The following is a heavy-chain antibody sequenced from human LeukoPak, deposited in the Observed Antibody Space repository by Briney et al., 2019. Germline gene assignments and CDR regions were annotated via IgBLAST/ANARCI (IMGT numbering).Heavy chain of an antibody. CDR2: IIPIFSTA. J-gene: IGHJ4*02. D-gene: IGHD3-22*01. CDR3: ARDAADYDSSGVDY. V-gene: IGHV1-69*13. Sequence: SVKVSCKASGGTFSSYAISWVRQAPGQGLEWMGGIIPIFSTANYAQKFQGRVTITADESTSTAYMELSSLRSEDTAVYYCARDAADYDSSGVDYWGQGTLVTVSS. CDR1: GGTFSSYA.